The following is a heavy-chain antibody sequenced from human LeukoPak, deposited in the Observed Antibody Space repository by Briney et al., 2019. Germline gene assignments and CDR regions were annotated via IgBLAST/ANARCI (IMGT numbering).Heavy chain of an antibody. V-gene: IGHV4-4*07. CDR3: ARDARLHYYFDY. CDR2: FYTSGST. Sequence: SETLSLTCTVSGGSISSYYWSWIRQPAGKGLEWIGRFYTSGSTHYNPSLKSRVTMSIDTSKNQFSLKPSSVTAADTAVYYCARDARLHYYFDYWGQGTLVTVSS. CDR1: GGSISSYY. J-gene: IGHJ4*02. D-gene: IGHD6-25*01.